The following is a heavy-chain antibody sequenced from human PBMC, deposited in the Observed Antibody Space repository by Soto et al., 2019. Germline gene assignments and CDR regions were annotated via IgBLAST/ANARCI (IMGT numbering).Heavy chain of an antibody. CDR3: EKDTDSSSHP. J-gene: IGHJ5*02. CDR2: ISYDGSNK. Sequence: QVQLVESGGGVVQPGRSLRLSCAASGFTFSSYGMHWVRQAPGKGLQWVAVISYDGSNKYYADSVKGRFTISRDNSKNTLYLQLNSLRAEDTAVYYCEKDTDSSSHPWGQGTLVTVSS. D-gene: IGHD6-6*01. CDR1: GFTFSSYG. V-gene: IGHV3-30*18.